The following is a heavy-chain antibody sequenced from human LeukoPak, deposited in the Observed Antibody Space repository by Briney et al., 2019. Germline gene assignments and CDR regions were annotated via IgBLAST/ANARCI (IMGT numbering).Heavy chain of an antibody. CDR3: AKCAGMAARRGTDAY. CDR1: GFTFSSYA. CDR2: ISGSGGST. Sequence: PGGSLRHSCEASGFTFSSYAMTWVRQAPGKGLEWVSSISGSGGSTYYADSVKGRFTISRDNSKNTLYLQMNSLRAEDTATYYCAKCAGMAARRGTDAYWGQGTLVTVSS. J-gene: IGHJ4*02. V-gene: IGHV3-23*01. D-gene: IGHD6-6*01.